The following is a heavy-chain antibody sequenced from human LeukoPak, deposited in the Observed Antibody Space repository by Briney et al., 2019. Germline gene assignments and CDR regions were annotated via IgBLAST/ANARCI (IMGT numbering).Heavy chain of an antibody. J-gene: IGHJ4*02. V-gene: IGHV4-59*12. CDR1: GGSIANYY. Sequence: PSETLSLTCTVSGGSIANYYLSWIRQPPGKGLEWIGYISYSGSTNYNPSLKSRVTISVDTSKSQFSLKLSSVTAADTAVYYCARPGPVWGSYRHWGQGTLVTVSS. D-gene: IGHD3-16*02. CDR2: ISYSGST. CDR3: ARPGPVWGSYRH.